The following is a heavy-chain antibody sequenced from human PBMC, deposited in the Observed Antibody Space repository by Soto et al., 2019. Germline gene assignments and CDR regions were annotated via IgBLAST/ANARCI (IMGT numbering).Heavy chain of an antibody. Sequence: EVYLLESGGGVVQPGGSLRLSCVASGFNFKKFAMSWVRQAPGEGLEWVSGISCCGGSTSYADSVKGRFSIARDDSTNTLSLQMNNLRVEDTAQYYCAKADGEQWLLPHLDKWGQGTLVTVS. J-gene: IGHJ4*02. CDR2: ISCCGGST. CDR3: AKADGEQWLLPHLDK. CDR1: GFNFKKFA. D-gene: IGHD6-19*01. V-gene: IGHV3-23*01.